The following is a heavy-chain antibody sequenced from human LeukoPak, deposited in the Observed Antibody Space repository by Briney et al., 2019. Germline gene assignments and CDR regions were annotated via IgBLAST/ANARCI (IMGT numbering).Heavy chain of an antibody. V-gene: IGHV3-21*01. CDR1: GFTFSSYS. Sequence: PGGSLRLSCAASGFTFSSYSMNWVRQAPGKGLEWVSSISSSSSYIYYADSVKGRFTISRDNAKSSLYLQMNSLRAEDTAVYYCARDPGAYIDYWGQGTLVTVSS. CDR3: ARDPGAYIDY. J-gene: IGHJ4*02. D-gene: IGHD1-14*01. CDR2: ISSSSSYI.